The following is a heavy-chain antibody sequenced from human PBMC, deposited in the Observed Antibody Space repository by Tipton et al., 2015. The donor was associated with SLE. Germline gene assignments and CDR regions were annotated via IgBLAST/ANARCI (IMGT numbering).Heavy chain of an antibody. CDR1: GGSISSSSYY. CDR2: IYYSGTT. Sequence: TLSLTCTVSGGSISSSSYYWGWIRQPPGKGLEWVGSIYYSGTTYYHPSLKSRVTISVDTSKNQFSLKLSSVTAADPAVYYCARGPTCGTDCYWAFDYWGQGTLVTASS. V-gene: IGHV4-39*01. J-gene: IGHJ4*02. CDR3: ARGPTCGTDCYWAFDY. D-gene: IGHD2-21*02.